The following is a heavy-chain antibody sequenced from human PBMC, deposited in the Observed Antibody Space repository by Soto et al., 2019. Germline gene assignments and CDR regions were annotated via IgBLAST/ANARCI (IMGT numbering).Heavy chain of an antibody. D-gene: IGHD6-13*01. CDR1: GGSISSYY. V-gene: IGHV4-59*01. J-gene: IGHJ1*01. CDR3: ARGGSSWLEYFQH. Sequence: SETLSFTCTVSGGSISSYYWSLIRQPPGKGLEWIWYIYSSGSTNYNPSLKSRITISVDTSKNKFSLKLSSVTAADTAVYYGARGGSSWLEYFQHWGQGTLVTLSS. CDR2: IYSSGST.